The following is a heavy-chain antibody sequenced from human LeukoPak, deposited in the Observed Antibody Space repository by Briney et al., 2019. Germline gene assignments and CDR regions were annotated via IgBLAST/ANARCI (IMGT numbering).Heavy chain of an antibody. V-gene: IGHV5-51*01. CDR1: GYSFTSYW. D-gene: IGHD3-22*01. J-gene: IGHJ3*02. CDR2: IYPGDSDT. Sequence: GESLKISCKGSGYSFTSYWIGWVRQMPGKGLEWMGIIYPGDSDTRYSPSFQGQVTISADKSISTAYLQWSSLKASDTAMYYCAGCADYYDSSGRGYAFDIWGQGTMVTVSS. CDR3: AGCADYYDSSGRGYAFDI.